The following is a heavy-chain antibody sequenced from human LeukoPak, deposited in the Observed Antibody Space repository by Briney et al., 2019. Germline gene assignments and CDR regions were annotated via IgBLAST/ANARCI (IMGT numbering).Heavy chain of an antibody. CDR1: GGTFSSYA. V-gene: IGHV1-69*05. J-gene: IGHJ5*02. CDR2: IIPIFGTA. CDR3: ARNTYSGSPS. Sequence: SVKVSCKASGGTFSSYAISWVRQAPGQGLEWMGGIIPIFGTANYAQKFQGRATITTDESTSTAYMELSSLRSEDTAVYYCARNTYSGSPSWGQGTLVTVSS. D-gene: IGHD1-26*01.